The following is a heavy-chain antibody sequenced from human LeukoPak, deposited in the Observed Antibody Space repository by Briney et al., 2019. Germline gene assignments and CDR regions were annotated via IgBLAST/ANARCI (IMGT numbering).Heavy chain of an antibody. V-gene: IGHV4-4*07. CDR1: GGSINNYY. D-gene: IGHD3-10*01. Sequence: LETLSLTCTVSGGSINNYYWTWIRQPAGKGLEWIGRIYTSGSTNYNPSLKSRVTMSVDTSKSQFSLKLSSVTAADTAVYYCAKAHSVGGWFGELFSTFDYWGQGTLVTVSS. CDR2: IYTSGST. CDR3: AKAHSVGGWFGELFSTFDY. J-gene: IGHJ4*02.